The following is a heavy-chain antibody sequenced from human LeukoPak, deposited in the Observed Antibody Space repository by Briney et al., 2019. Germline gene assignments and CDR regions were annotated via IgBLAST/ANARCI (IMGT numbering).Heavy chain of an antibody. J-gene: IGHJ4*02. D-gene: IGHD2-15*01. CDR2: IFASGST. V-gene: IGHV4-4*07. CDR1: GGSISSYS. CDR3: AALVVAATPKFDY. Sequence: SETLSLTCTVSGGSISSYSWSWIRQPAGKGLEWIGRIFASGSTKYNPSLKSRVTISVDKSKNQFSLKLSSVTAADTAVYYCAALVVAATPKFDYWGQGTLVTVSS.